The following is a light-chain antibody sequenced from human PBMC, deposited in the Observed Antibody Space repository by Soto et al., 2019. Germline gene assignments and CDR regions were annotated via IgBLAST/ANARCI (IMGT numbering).Light chain of an antibody. J-gene: IGKJ5*01. CDR3: PQSYSTPTT. CDR1: QSIISY. Sequence: DIRMTQSPFSLSASVGDRVTLTCRASQSIISYLDWYQQKPGKAPKILIDAASSIQSGVTSRFSGSGSGTDFTLTISSLQPEDFATYYCPQSYSTPTTFAQGTRLEIK. V-gene: IGKV1-39*01. CDR2: AAS.